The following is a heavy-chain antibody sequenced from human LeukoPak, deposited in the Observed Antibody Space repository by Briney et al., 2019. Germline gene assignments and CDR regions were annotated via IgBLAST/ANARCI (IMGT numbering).Heavy chain of an antibody. CDR2: INPNSGGT. CDR1: GYTFTGYY. V-gene: IGHV1-2*02. D-gene: IGHD2-2*01. J-gene: IGHJ6*03. Sequence: ASVKVSCKASGYTFTGYYIHWVRQAPGQGLEWMGWINPNSGGTNYAQKFQGRVTMTRDTSISTVYMELRSLGSDDTAVYYCARGDVVVVPARGGDYYYYYMDVWGKGTTVTVSS. CDR3: ARGDVVVVPARGGDYYYYYMDV.